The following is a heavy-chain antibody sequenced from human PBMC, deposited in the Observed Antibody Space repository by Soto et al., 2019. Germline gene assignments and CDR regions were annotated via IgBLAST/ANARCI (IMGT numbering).Heavy chain of an antibody. J-gene: IGHJ5*02. CDR3: ARDRSESLAGHTNWFDP. Sequence: SETLSLTCTVSGGSISSGGYYWSWIRQHPGKGLEWIGYIYYSGSTYYNPSLKSRVTISVDTSKNQFSLKLSSVTAADTAVYYCARDRSESLAGHTNWFDPWGQGTLVTVSS. V-gene: IGHV4-31*03. CDR2: IYYSGST. D-gene: IGHD3-16*01. CDR1: GGSISSGGYY.